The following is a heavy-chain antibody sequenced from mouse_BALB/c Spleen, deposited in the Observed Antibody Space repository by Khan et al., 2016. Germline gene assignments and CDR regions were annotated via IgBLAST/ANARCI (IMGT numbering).Heavy chain of an antibody. CDR2: IRYSGST. V-gene: IGHV3-2*02. CDR3: AILIYYYGSRFAY. Sequence: EVQLQESGPGLVKPSQSLSLTCTVTGYSITSDYAWNWIRQFPGNKLEWMGYIRYSGSTSYNPSLKSRISITRDKSKNQFFLQLNSVTTEDTATYYCAILIYYYGSRFAYWGQGTLVTVSA. D-gene: IGHD1-1*01. CDR1: GYSITSDYA. J-gene: IGHJ3*01.